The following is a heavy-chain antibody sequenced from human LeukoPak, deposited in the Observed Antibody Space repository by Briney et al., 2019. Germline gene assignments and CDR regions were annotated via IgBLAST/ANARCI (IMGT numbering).Heavy chain of an antibody. V-gene: IGHV3-30*04. J-gene: IGHJ4*02. CDR1: GFTFSSYA. CDR3: ATDPGGDIVVVPAATGFDY. CDR2: ISYDGSNK. Sequence: GGSLRLSCAASGFTFSSYAMHWVRQAPGKGLEWVAVISYDGSNKYYADSVKGRFTISRDNSKNTLYLQMNSLRAVDTAVYYCATDPGGDIVVVPAATGFDYWGQGTLVTVSS. D-gene: IGHD2-2*01.